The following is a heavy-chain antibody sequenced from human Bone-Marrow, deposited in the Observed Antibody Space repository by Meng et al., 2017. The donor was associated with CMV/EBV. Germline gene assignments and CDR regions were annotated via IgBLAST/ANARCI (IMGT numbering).Heavy chain of an antibody. Sequence: ASVKVSCKASGYTFTSYYMHWVRQAPGQGLEWMGGIIPVRATTDYAQRFQGRITITADKSTATVYMELSSLRSEDTAVYYCVGSEEFYHFRSGWEWYYHYGMDVWGPGTTVTVSS. D-gene: IGHD3-3*01. CDR1: GYTFTSYY. V-gene: IGHV1-46*01. CDR3: VGSEEFYHFRSGWEWYYHYGMDV. J-gene: IGHJ6*02. CDR2: IIPVRATT.